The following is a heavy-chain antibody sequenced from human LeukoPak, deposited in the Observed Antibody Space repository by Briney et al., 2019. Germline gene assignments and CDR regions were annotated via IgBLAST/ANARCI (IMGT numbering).Heavy chain of an antibody. D-gene: IGHD5-12*01. V-gene: IGHV3-33*01. J-gene: IGHJ3*02. CDR2: IWYDGSNK. CDR3: ARGGYSGYDSEAFDI. Sequence: GRSLRLSCAASGFTFSSYGMHWVRQAPGKGLEWVAVIWYDGSNKYYADSVKGRFTISRDNSKNTLYLQMNSLRAEDTAVYYCARGGYSGYDSEAFDIWGQGTMVTVSS. CDR1: GFTFSSYG.